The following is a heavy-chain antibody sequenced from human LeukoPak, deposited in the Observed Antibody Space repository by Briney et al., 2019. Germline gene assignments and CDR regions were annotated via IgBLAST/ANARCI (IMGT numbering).Heavy chain of an antibody. CDR3: AREGITGTTYFDY. CDR1: GFTFSNYA. J-gene: IGHJ4*02. Sequence: GGSLRLSCAASGFTFSNYAMSWVRQAPGKGLEWVSAVSGRDTSTYYTDSVKGRFTISRDNSKNTLYLQMNSLSAEDTAIYYCAREGITGTTYFDYWGQGTLVTVSS. D-gene: IGHD1-7*01. V-gene: IGHV3-23*01. CDR2: VSGRDTST.